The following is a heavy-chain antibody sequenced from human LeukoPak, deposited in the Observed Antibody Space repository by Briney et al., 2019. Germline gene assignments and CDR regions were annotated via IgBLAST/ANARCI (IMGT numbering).Heavy chain of an antibody. CDR3: ARHIQEYCTNGVCILYYYYYYMDV. CDR2: IYHSGST. D-gene: IGHD2-8*01. Sequence: PSETLSLTCTVSGGSISSSSYYWGWIRQPPGKGLEWIGSIYHSGSTYYNPSLKSRVTISVDTSKNQFSLKLSSVTAADTAVYYCARHIQEYCTNGVCILYYYYYYMDVWGKGTTVTVSS. CDR1: GGSISSSSYY. V-gene: IGHV4-39*07. J-gene: IGHJ6*03.